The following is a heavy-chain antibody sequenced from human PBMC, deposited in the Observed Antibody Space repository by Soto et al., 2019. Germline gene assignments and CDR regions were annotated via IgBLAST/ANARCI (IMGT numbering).Heavy chain of an antibody. V-gene: IGHV3-23*01. Sequence: PGGSLRLSCAASGFTFSSYAMSWVRQAPGKGLKWVSGINGGGGRTYYADSVKGRFTISRDNSKNTVYLQMNSLRAEDTALYYCAKDTYYHDSSGYYIFDYWGQGTLVTVSS. D-gene: IGHD3-22*01. CDR3: AKDTYYHDSSGYYIFDY. CDR1: GFTFSSYA. CDR2: INGGGGRT. J-gene: IGHJ4*02.